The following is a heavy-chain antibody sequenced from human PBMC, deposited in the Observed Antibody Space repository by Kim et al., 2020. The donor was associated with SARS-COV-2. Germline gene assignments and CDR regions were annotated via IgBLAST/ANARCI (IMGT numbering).Heavy chain of an antibody. D-gene: IGHD1-20*01. CDR2: IYSGGST. V-gene: IGHV3-53*01. J-gene: IGHJ6*02. CDR3: ARSGNNWNYNYYGMDV. CDR1: GFTVSSNY. Sequence: GGSLRLSCAASGFTVSSNYMSWVRQAPGKGLEWVSVIYSGGSTYYADSVKGRFTISRDNSKNTLYLQMNSLRAEDTAVYYCARSGNNWNYNYYGMDVWGQGTTVTVSS.